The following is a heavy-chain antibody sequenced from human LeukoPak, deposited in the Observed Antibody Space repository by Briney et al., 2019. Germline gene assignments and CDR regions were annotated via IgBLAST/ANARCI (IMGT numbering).Heavy chain of an antibody. CDR3: ARVRFSSGGYIAFDI. V-gene: IGHV1-46*01. CDR1: GYTFTSYY. J-gene: IGHJ3*02. D-gene: IGHD6-19*01. Sequence: ASVKVSCKASGYTFTSYYMHWVRQAPGQGLEWMGIINPSGGSTTYAQKFQGRVTMTRDTSTTTVYMELSSMRSEDTAVYYCARVRFSSGGYIAFDIWGQGTMVTVSS. CDR2: INPSGGST.